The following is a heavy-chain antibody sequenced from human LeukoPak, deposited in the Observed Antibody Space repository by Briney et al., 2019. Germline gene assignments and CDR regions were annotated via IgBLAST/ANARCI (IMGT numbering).Heavy chain of an antibody. V-gene: IGHV4-31*03. J-gene: IGHJ4*02. CDR1: GGSISSGGYY. CDR2: IYYSGST. CDR3: ARSSSLISRDFDY. D-gene: IGHD3-3*02. Sequence: SQTLSLTCTVSGGSISSGGYYWSWIRQHPGKGLEWIGYIYYSGSTYYNPSLKSRVTISVDTSKNQFSLKLSSVTAADTAVYYCARSSSLISRDFDYWGQGTLVTVSS.